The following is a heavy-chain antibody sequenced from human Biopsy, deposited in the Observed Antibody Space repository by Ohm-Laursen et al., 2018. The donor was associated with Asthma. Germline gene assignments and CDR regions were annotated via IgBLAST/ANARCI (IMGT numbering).Heavy chain of an antibody. CDR1: GFTVSRDH. J-gene: IGHJ4*02. V-gene: IGHV3-53*01. D-gene: IGHD6-19*01. Sequence: SLRLPCLASGFTVSRDHMFWVRQAPGKGLEWVSVIYSGGTSHTEVSVRGRFTISRDFSKNTLHLQMHSLRVEDTAVYYCARGDSSGWSHYYFDYWGQGTLVTVSS. CDR2: IYSGGTS. CDR3: ARGDSSGWSHYYFDY.